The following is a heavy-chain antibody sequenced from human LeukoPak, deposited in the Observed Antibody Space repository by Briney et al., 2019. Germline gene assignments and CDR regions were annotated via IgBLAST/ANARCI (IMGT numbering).Heavy chain of an antibody. D-gene: IGHD3-10*01. J-gene: IGHJ3*01. CDR3: AKDRTPYSRSGAYYLGAFDR. CDR1: GFSFNSYA. V-gene: IGHV3-23*01. CDR2: LSGSGGGT. Sequence: PGGSLRLSCAASGFSFNSYAMTWVRPAPGKGLEWVSSLSGSGGGTWYAGSVKGRFTISRDNSNNVIYLQMNSLRDEDTAIYYCAKDRTPYSRSGAYYLGAFDRWGHGTMVTVSS.